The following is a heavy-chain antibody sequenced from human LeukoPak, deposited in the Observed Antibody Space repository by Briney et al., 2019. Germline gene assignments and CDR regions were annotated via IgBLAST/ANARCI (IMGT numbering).Heavy chain of an antibody. CDR3: ARDGFWFHP. CDR2: INDDGSST. J-gene: IGHJ5*02. V-gene: IGHV3-74*01. CDR1: GFTFSGYW. Sequence: GGSLRLSCAVSGFTFSGYWVHWVRQAPGKGLVWVSRINDDGSSTSYADSVKGRFTISRDNAKNTLYLQMNSLRGEDTAVYYCARDGFWFHPWGQGTLVTVSS.